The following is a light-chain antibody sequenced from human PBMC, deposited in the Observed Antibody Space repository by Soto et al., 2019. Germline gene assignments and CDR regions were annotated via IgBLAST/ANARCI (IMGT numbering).Light chain of an antibody. CDR3: QQTDRSPWT. V-gene: IGKV1-39*01. J-gene: IGKJ1*01. Sequence: DIQMTQSPSSLSASVGDRVTITCRASQSMSHYLNWYQQKPGTAPNLLIYATSNLQSGVPSRFSGSGSGTEFTLTIISLQPDDFATYYCQQTDRSPWTFGPGTRVEVK. CDR1: QSMSHY. CDR2: ATS.